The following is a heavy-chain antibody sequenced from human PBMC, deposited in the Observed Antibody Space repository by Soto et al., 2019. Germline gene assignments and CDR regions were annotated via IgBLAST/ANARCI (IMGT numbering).Heavy chain of an antibody. D-gene: IGHD3-9*01. CDR1: GFTFSSYA. V-gene: IGHV3-23*01. Sequence: GGSLSLSCAASGFTFSSYAMSWVRQAPGKGLEWVSAISGSGGSTYYADSVKGRFTISRDNSKNTLYLQMNSLRAEDTAVYYCAKAITPYYDILTGYYSTDYFDYWGQGTLVTVSS. CDR3: AKAITPYYDILTGYYSTDYFDY. J-gene: IGHJ4*02. CDR2: ISGSGGST.